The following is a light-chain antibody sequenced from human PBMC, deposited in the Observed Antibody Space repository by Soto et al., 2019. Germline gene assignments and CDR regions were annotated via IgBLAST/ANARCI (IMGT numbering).Light chain of an antibody. V-gene: IGLV2-14*01. CDR3: SSYTRSNSLV. Sequence: QSALTQPDSVSGSPGQSISISCTGSSTDVGGYDYVSWYQHHPGAVPKLLIYEVKNRPSGVSYRFSGSKSGSTASLTISGLQAEDEADYYCSSYTRSNSLVFGGGTKVTVL. CDR2: EVK. J-gene: IGLJ3*02. CDR1: STDVGGYDY.